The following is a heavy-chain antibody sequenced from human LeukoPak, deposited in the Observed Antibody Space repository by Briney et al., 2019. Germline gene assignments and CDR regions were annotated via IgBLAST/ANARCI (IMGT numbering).Heavy chain of an antibody. CDR3: ASRVDHCSGGSCYSGPYYYGMDV. CDR1: GGIFSSYA. J-gene: IGHJ6*02. V-gene: IGHV1-69*13. Sequence: SVKVSCKASGGIFSSYAISWVRQAPGQGLEWIGGIIPIFGTANYAQKFQGRVTITADESTSTAYMELSSLRSEDTAVYYCASRVDHCSGGSCYSGPYYYGMDVWGQGTTVTVSS. D-gene: IGHD2-15*01. CDR2: IIPIFGTA.